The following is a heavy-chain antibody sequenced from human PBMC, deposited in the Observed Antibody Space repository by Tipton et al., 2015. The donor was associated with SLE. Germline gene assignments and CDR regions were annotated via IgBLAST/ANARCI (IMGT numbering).Heavy chain of an antibody. CDR2: ISYSGST. CDR1: GDSISGSVYY. D-gene: IGHD3-3*01. V-gene: IGHV4-39*07. J-gene: IGHJ4*02. CDR3: AREFYDFWRGYYV. Sequence: LRLSCTVSGDSISGSVYYWGWVRQSPGKGLEWIGSISYSGSTYYNPTLKSRVTITVDRSKNQFSLKVNSVTAADTAVYYCAREFYDFWRGYYVWGQGTLVTVSS.